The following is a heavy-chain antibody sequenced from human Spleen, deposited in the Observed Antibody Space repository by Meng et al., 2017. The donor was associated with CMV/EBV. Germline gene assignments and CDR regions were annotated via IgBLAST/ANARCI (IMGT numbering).Heavy chain of an antibody. Sequence: GESLKISCAASGFTVSTNYMNWVRQAPGKGLEWVAVISYDGSNKYYADSVKGRFTISRDNSKNTLYLQMNSLRAEDTAVYYCAREYYDSYYGMDVWGQGTTVTVSS. CDR3: AREYYDSYYGMDV. J-gene: IGHJ6*02. D-gene: IGHD3-3*01. CDR2: ISYDGSNK. CDR1: GFTVSTNY. V-gene: IGHV3-30*03.